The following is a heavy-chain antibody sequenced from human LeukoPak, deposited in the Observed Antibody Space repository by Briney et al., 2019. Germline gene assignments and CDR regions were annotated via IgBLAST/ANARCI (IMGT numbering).Heavy chain of an antibody. CDR2: INPNSGGT. Sequence: ASVKVSCKASGCTFTGYYMHWVRQAPGQGLEWMGWINPNSGGTNYAQKFQGRVTMTRDTSISTAYMELSRLRSDDTAVYYCARAEVVPAVSIDYWGQGTLVTVSS. D-gene: IGHD2-2*01. CDR3: ARAEVVPAVSIDY. V-gene: IGHV1-2*02. J-gene: IGHJ4*02. CDR1: GCTFTGYY.